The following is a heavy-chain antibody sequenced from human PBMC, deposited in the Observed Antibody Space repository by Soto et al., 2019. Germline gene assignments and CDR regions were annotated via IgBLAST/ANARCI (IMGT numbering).Heavy chain of an antibody. D-gene: IGHD3-22*01. V-gene: IGHV1-69*13. Sequence: GASVKVSCKASGGTFSNCAISWVRQAPGQGLEWMGGIIPIFGTANYAQKFQGRVTITADESTSTAYMELSSLRSEDTAVYYCARAHAGYDSSGYPRMDVWGQGTTVTVSS. J-gene: IGHJ6*02. CDR2: IIPIFGTA. CDR3: ARAHAGYDSSGYPRMDV. CDR1: GGTFSNCA.